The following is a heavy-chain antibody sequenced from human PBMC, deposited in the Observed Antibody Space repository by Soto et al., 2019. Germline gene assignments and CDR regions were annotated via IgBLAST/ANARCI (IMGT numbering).Heavy chain of an antibody. CDR1: GFTFSSYA. J-gene: IGHJ4*02. CDR3: ASANSITMVRGVIM. Sequence: GGSLSLSCAASGFTFSSYAMHWVRQAPGKGLEWVAVISYDGSNKYYADSVKGRFTISRDNSKNTLYLQMNSLRAEDTAVYYCASANSITMVRGVIMWGQGILVSVSS. V-gene: IGHV3-30-3*01. D-gene: IGHD3-10*01. CDR2: ISYDGSNK.